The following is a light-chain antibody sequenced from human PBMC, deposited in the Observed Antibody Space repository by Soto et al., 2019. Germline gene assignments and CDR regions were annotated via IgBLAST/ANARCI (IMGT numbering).Light chain of an antibody. V-gene: IGLV1-44*01. CDR2: TNN. Sequence: QAVVTQPPSASGTPGQRVTISCSGSSSNIGSNTVNWYQQLPGTAPKLLIYTNNQRPSGVPDRFSGSKSGTSASLAISGLQSEDEADYHCAAWDDSLNAVVFGGGTKVTVL. J-gene: IGLJ2*01. CDR1: SSNIGSNT. CDR3: AAWDDSLNAVV.